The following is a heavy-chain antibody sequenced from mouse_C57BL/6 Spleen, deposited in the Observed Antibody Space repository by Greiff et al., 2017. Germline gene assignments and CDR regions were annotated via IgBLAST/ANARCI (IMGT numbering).Heavy chain of an antibody. J-gene: IGHJ3*01. V-gene: IGHV1-15*01. CDR3: TRRGYDYDPFAC. CDR2: IDPETGGT. D-gene: IGHD2-4*01. CDR1: GYTFTDYE. Sequence: QVQLKQSGAELVRPGASVTLSCKASGYTFTDYEMHWVKQTPVHGLEWIGAIDPETGGTAYNQKFKGKAILTADKSSSTAYMELRSLTSDDSAVYYCTRRGYDYDPFACWGQGTLVTVAA.